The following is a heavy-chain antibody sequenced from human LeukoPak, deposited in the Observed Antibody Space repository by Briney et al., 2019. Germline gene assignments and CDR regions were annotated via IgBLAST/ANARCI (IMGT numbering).Heavy chain of an antibody. J-gene: IGHJ3*02. D-gene: IGHD6-13*01. V-gene: IGHV4-31*03. CDR2: IYYSGST. Sequence: SETLSLTCTVSGGSITSSSYYWGWIRQPPGKGLEWIGYIYYSGSTYYNLSLKSRVTISVDTSKNQFSLKLSSVTAADTAVYYCARGPLAAAGAFDIWGQGTMVTVSS. CDR3: ARGPLAAAGAFDI. CDR1: GGSITSSSYY.